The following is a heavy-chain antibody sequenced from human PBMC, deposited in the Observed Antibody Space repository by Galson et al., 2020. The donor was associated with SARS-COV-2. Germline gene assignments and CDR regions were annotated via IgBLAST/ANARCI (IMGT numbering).Heavy chain of an antibody. V-gene: IGHV2-70*01. D-gene: IGHD2-2*01. J-gene: IGHJ6*02. CDR3: ARVGVLSPFYYYGMDV. Sequence: SGPKVVKRTQTFTLTCTFSGFSLNTTGKGVSWIRQPPAKNLKSLAPHDCDDDKYYTTSLKTRPTISKDTSKNQDVRTMTNMDPGDTATYYWARVGVLSPFYYYGMDVWGQGTTVTVSS. CDR2: HDCDDDK. CDR1: GFSLNTTGKG.